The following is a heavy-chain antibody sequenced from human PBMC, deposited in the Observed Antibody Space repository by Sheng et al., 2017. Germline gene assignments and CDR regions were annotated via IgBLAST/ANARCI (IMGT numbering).Heavy chain of an antibody. J-gene: IGHJ4*01. Sequence: QVQLQESGPGLVKPSETLSLTCTVSGGSISSYYWSWIRQPPGKGLEWIGYIYYSGSTNYNPSLKSRVTISVDTSKNQFSLKLSSVTAADTAVYYCARGKRGVAHYYFDYWGRG. CDR2: IYYSGST. V-gene: IGHV4-59*01. CDR1: GGSISSYY. CDR3: ARGKRGVAHYYFDY. D-gene: IGHD2-15*01.